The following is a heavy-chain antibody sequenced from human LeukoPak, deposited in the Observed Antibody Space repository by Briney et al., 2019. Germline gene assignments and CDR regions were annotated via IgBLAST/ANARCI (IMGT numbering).Heavy chain of an antibody. Sequence: PSETLSLTCTVSGGSISSYYWSWIRQPPGKGLEWIGYIYYSRSTNYNPSLKSRVTISVDTSKNQFSLKLSSVTAADTAVYYCARLGFGGYPDYWGQGTLVTVSS. CDR2: IYYSRST. CDR1: GGSISSYY. V-gene: IGHV4-59*08. J-gene: IGHJ4*02. CDR3: ARLGFGGYPDY. D-gene: IGHD2-15*01.